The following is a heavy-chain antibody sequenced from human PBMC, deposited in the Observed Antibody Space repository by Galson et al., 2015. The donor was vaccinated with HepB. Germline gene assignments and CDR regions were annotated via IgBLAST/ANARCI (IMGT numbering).Heavy chain of an antibody. Sequence: SCKASGYTFTSYDINWVRQATGQGLEWMGWMNPNSGNTGYAQKFQGRVTMTRNTSISTAYMELSSLRSEDTAVYYCAVMVAAAGTFQFDPWGQGTLVTVSS. V-gene: IGHV1-8*01. CDR3: AVMVAAAGTFQFDP. CDR2: MNPNSGNT. D-gene: IGHD6-13*01. CDR1: GYTFTSYD. J-gene: IGHJ5*02.